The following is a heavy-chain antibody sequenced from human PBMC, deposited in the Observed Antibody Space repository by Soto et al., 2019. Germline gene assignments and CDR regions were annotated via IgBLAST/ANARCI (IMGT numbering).Heavy chain of an antibody. V-gene: IGHV5-10-1*01. CDR2: IDPSDSYT. D-gene: IGHD3-9*01. CDR1: GYSFTSYW. Sequence: PGESLKISCKGSGYSFTSYWISWVRQMPGKGLEWMGRIDPSDSYTNYSPSFQGHVTISADKSISTAHLQWSSLKASDTAMYYCAREDILTGPQPYWGQGTLVTVSS. CDR3: AREDILTGPQPY. J-gene: IGHJ4*02.